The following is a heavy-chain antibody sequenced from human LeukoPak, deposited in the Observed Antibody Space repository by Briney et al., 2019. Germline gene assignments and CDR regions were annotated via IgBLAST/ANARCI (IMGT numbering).Heavy chain of an antibody. D-gene: IGHD3-22*01. CDR2: IYSSGST. J-gene: IGHJ4*02. V-gene: IGHV4-59*01. CDR3: ARGRANYDSTGYYY. CDR1: GGSINSYN. Sequence: SETLSLTCSVSGGSINSYNWTWIRQPPGKGLEWIGYIYSSGSTKYNPSLKSRVTITIDTSKNQFSLKLSSVTAADTAVYYCARGRANYDSTGYYYWGQGILVTVSS.